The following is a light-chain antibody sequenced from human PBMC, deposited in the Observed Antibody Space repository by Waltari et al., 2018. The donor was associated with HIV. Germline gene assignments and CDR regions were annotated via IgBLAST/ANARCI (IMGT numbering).Light chain of an antibody. CDR1: SSNIGRNT. V-gene: IGLV1-44*01. J-gene: IGLJ3*02. CDR3: AAWDDSLNGWV. CDR2: SNS. Sequence: QSVLTTPPSASGTPGQRVPIPCSGTSSNIGRNTVTWYQQLPGTAPKLLIYSNSQRTSGFPDRFSGSKSGTSASLAISGLQAEDEADYYCAAWDDSLNGWVFGGGTKLTVL.